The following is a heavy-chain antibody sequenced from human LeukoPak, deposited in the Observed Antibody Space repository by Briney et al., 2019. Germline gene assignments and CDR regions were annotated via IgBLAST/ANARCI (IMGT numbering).Heavy chain of an antibody. J-gene: IGHJ4*02. Sequence: SETLSLTCTVSGGSISSGSYYWSWIRQPAGKGLEWIGRIYTSGSTNYDPSLKSRVTISVDTSKNQFFLKLSSVTAADTAVYYCARGDFEPHFDYWGQGTLVTVSS. V-gene: IGHV4-61*02. CDR3: ARGDFEPHFDY. CDR2: IYTSGST. D-gene: IGHD3-3*01. CDR1: GGSISSGSYY.